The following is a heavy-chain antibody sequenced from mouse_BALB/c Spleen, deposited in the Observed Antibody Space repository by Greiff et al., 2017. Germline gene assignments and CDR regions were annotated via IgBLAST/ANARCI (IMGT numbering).Heavy chain of an antibody. Sequence: EVKLMESGGGLVQPGGSLKLSCAASGFTFSSYTMSWVRQTPEKRLEWVAYISNGGGSTYYPDTVKGRFTISRDNAKNTLYLQMSSLKSEDTAMYYCARLYYGSSYGAMDYWGQGTSVTVSS. V-gene: IGHV5-12-2*01. CDR3: ARLYYGSSYGAMDY. D-gene: IGHD1-1*01. CDR2: ISNGGGST. CDR1: GFTFSSYT. J-gene: IGHJ4*01.